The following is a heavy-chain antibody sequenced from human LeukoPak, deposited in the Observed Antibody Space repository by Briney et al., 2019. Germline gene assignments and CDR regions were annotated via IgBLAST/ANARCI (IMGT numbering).Heavy chain of an antibody. CDR1: GFSFSSYG. J-gene: IGHJ4*02. CDR3: AKGGGLPRDY. V-gene: IGHV3-30*02. Sequence: GGSLRLSCAGSGFSFSSYGMHWVRQAPGKGLEWMAFIRSDGSNKYYADSVKGRFTISRDNSKNTLYLQMNSLRAEDTAVYYCAKGGGLPRDYWGQGTLVTVSS. D-gene: IGHD3-16*01. CDR2: IRSDGSNK.